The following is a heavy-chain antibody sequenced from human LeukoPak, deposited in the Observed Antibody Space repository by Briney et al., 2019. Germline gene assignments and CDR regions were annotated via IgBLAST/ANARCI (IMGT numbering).Heavy chain of an antibody. Sequence: PGGSLRLSCAASGFTFSRYAMSWVRQAPGKGLEWVSAISGSGGSTYYADSVKGRFTISRDNSKNTLYLQMNSLRAEDTAVYYCAKDLWHSSGWFYFDYWGQGTLVTVSS. V-gene: IGHV3-23*01. CDR3: AKDLWHSSGWFYFDY. D-gene: IGHD6-19*01. CDR2: ISGSGGST. CDR1: GFTFSRYA. J-gene: IGHJ4*02.